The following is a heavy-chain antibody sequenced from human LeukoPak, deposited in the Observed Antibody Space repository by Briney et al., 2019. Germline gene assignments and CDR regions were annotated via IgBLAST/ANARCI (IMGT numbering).Heavy chain of an antibody. D-gene: IGHD3-22*01. V-gene: IGHV3-23*01. CDR1: GFTFSNYD. CDR3: AKELDSGGYSVY. CDR2: ICGSGGST. J-gene: IGHJ4*02. Sequence: GGSLRLSCAASGFTFSNYDMSWVRQAPGKGLEWVSGICGSGGSTYHADSVKGRVTISRDNSKNTLYLQMNSLRAEDTAVYYCAKELDSGGYSVYWGQGTLVTVSS.